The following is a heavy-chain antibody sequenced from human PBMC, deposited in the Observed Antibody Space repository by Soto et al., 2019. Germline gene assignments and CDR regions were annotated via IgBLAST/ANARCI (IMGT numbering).Heavy chain of an antibody. V-gene: IGHV3-64D*08. CDR1: GFTFSSYA. D-gene: IGHD3-3*01. Sequence: PGGSLRLSCSASGFTFSSYAMHWVRQAPGKGLEYVSAISSNGGSTYYADSVKGRFTISRDNSKNTLYLQMSSLRAEDTAVYYCVKDLYSDDFWSGYYIDGSTWGQGTLVTVS. CDR2: ISSNGGST. J-gene: IGHJ4*02. CDR3: VKDLYSDDFWSGYYIDGST.